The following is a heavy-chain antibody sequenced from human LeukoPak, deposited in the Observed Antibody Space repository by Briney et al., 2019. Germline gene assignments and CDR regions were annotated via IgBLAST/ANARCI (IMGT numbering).Heavy chain of an antibody. CDR1: GGSISSYY. Sequence: SETLSLTCTVSGGSISSYYWSWIRQPPGKGLEWIGYSYHSGSTNYNPSLKSRVAQSVDTSKSQFSLKLRSVTAADRAVYDCARVSCSCGNCYFDYWGQGTLVTVSS. CDR2: SYHSGST. V-gene: IGHV4-59*01. D-gene: IGHD2-15*01. J-gene: IGHJ4*02. CDR3: ARVSCSCGNCYFDY.